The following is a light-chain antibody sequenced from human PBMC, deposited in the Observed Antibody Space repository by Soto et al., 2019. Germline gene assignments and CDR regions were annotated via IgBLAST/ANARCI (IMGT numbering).Light chain of an antibody. Sequence: ERVMTQSPVTLSVSPGESVTLSCRASQSVGTNLAWYQQKPGQAPSLLIYGVSTRATGIPTRFSGSGSGRQFTLTISSLQSEDFAVYYCQQYNNWPQTFGQWTRLESK. J-gene: IGKJ5*01. CDR2: GVS. CDR1: QSVGTN. V-gene: IGKV3-15*01. CDR3: QQYNNWPQT.